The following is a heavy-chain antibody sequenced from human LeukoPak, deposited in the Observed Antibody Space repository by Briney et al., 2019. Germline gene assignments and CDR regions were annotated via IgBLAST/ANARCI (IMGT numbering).Heavy chain of an antibody. CDR1: GFTFSDHY. CDR3: ARGATAMAYFDC. D-gene: IGHD5-18*01. Sequence: PGGSLRLSCAASGFTFSDHYMDWVRQAPGNGLEWVGRASNKGNSYTTECAASVKGRFTISRDDSKSSLYLQMNSLKTEDTAVYYCARGATAMAYFDCWGQGTLVTVSS. CDR2: ASNKGNSYTT. V-gene: IGHV3-72*01. J-gene: IGHJ4*02.